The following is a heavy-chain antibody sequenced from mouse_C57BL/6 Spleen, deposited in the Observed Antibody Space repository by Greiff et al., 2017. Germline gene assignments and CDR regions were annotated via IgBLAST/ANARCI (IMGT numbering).Heavy chain of an antibody. Sequence: VQLKQSGPELVKPGASVQISCKASGYSFTGYYMNWVKQSPEKSLEWIGEINPSTGGTTYNQKFKAKATLTVDKSSSTAYMQLKSLTSEDSAVYYCARGGYYFYFDYWGQGTTLTVSS. D-gene: IGHD2-3*01. CDR3: ARGGYYFYFDY. CDR2: INPSTGGT. CDR1: GYSFTGYY. J-gene: IGHJ2*01. V-gene: IGHV1-42*01.